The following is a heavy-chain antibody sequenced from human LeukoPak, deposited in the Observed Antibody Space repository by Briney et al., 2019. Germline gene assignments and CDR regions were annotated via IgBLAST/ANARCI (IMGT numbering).Heavy chain of an antibody. CDR2: IWNDGSNK. D-gene: IGHD2-2*01. J-gene: IGHJ4*02. CDR1: GFTFSGYG. Sequence: QPGGSLRLSCAASGFTFSGYGMHWVRQAPGNGLEWVAVIWNDGSNKYYADSVKGRFTISRDNAKNSLYLQMNSLRAEDTAVYYCARGGEYLPFDYWGQGTLVTVSS. CDR3: ARGGEYLPFDY. V-gene: IGHV3-33*01.